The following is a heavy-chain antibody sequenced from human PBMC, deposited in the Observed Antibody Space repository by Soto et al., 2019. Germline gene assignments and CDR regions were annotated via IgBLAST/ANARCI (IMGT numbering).Heavy chain of an antibody. CDR1: GFTFNAYT. CDR2: ISWDGGIT. V-gene: IGHV3-43*01. J-gene: IGHJ4*02. D-gene: IGHD3-9*01. CDR3: AKDSYDILTGQKRYFDS. Sequence: PGGALRLSCAASGFTFNAYTMHWVRQAPGKGLECVSLISWDGGITYYGDSVKGRFTVSRDNSDNSLYLQMTSLRSDDTAFYYCAKDSYDILTGQKRYFDSWGQGTLVTVSS.